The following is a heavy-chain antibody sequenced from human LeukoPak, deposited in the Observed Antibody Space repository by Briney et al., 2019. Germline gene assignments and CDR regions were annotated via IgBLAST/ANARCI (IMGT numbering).Heavy chain of an antibody. V-gene: IGHV3-30*01. CDR1: GFTFSSYA. CDR2: ISYDGSNK. Sequence: GGSLRLSCAASGFTFSSYAMHWVRQAPGKGLEWVAVISYDGSNKDYADSVKGRFTISRDNSKDTLYLQMNSLRGGDTAVYYCGRRNWNLDYWGQGTLVTVSS. J-gene: IGHJ4*02. CDR3: GRRNWNLDY. D-gene: IGHD1-1*01.